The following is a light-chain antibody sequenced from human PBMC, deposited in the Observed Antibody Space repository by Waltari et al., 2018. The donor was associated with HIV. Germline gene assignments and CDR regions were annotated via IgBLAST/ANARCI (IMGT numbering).Light chain of an antibody. J-gene: IGLJ2*01. CDR2: SNK. Sequence: QSVLTQPPSASGAPGQRVTISCSGSRSNIGGNTVNWYQQLPGTAPKVLIYSNKHRPTWVPARLPVSKSGTSPSLAISGLQSEDRADDYGESWHDRLNGVIFRGGTKVPVL. V-gene: IGLV1-44*01. CDR3: ESWHDRLNGVI. CDR1: RSNIGGNT.